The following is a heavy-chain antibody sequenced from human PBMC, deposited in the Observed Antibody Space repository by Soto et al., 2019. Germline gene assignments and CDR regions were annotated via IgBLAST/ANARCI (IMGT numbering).Heavy chain of an antibody. CDR3: ARSGLPDPVVVVGHTPFDP. CDR2: ISAYNGDT. D-gene: IGHD2-15*01. CDR1: GYTFTNYD. Sequence: ASVKVSCKASGYTFTNYDINWVRQAPGQGLEWMGWISAYNGDTNYAQKLQSRVTMTTDTSTSTAYMELRSLRSDDTAVYYCARSGLPDPVVVVGHTPFDPWGQGTLVTVSS. V-gene: IGHV1-18*01. J-gene: IGHJ5*02.